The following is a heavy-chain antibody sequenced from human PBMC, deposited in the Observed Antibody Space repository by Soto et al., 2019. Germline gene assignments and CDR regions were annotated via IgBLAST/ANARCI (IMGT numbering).Heavy chain of an antibody. J-gene: IGHJ4*02. V-gene: IGHV3-23*01. CDR1: GFMFRDYG. Sequence: LRLSFAAAGFMFRDYGMSWVRQAPGKGLQWVATIHPSGGDTHYAESVRGRFTISRDNSESTLFLQMNSLRADDTAVYYCAKDPSTGAADFWGQGTLVTVSS. CDR3: AKDPSTGAADF. CDR2: IHPSGGDT. D-gene: IGHD2-8*02.